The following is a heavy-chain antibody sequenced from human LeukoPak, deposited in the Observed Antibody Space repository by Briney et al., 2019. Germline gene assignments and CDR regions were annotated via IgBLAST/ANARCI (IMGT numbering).Heavy chain of an antibody. V-gene: IGHV3-23*01. Sequence: GGSLRLSCAASGFTFSSYAMNWVRQVPGKGLEWVSTISGSGGSTYYADSVKGRFTISRDNSKNTLYLQMNSLRAEDTAVHYCAEDSDGMDVWGQGTTVTVSS. J-gene: IGHJ6*02. CDR3: AEDSDGMDV. CDR2: ISGSGGST. CDR1: GFTFSSYA.